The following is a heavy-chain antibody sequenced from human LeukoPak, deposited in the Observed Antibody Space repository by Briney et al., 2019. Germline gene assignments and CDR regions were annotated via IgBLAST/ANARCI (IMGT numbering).Heavy chain of an antibody. CDR3: AREDIYTSLSLDY. J-gene: IGHJ4*02. V-gene: IGHV1-2*02. CDR1: GYTFTGQYY. Sequence: ASVEVSCKASGYTFTGQYYIHWVRQAPGQGLEWMGWINPKSGDTNYAQKFQGRVTMARDTSISTAYMELTRLRYDDTAVYYCAREDIYTSLSLDYWGQGTLATVSS. CDR2: INPKSGDT. D-gene: IGHD2-2*02.